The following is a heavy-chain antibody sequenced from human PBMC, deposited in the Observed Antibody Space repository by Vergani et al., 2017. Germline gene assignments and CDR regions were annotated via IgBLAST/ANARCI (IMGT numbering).Heavy chain of an antibody. CDR1: GYTFTSYG. CDR3: AREDSRGWNLHTWFDP. CDR2: ISAYNGNK. J-gene: IGHJ5*02. V-gene: IGHV1-18*01. D-gene: IGHD6-19*01. Sequence: QVQLVQSGAEVKKPGASVKVSCKASGYTFTSYGISWVRQAPGQGLEWMGWISAYNGNKNYAQKLQGRVTMTTDTSTSTAYMEPRSLRSDDTAMYYCAREDSRGWNLHTWFDPWGQGTLVTVSS.